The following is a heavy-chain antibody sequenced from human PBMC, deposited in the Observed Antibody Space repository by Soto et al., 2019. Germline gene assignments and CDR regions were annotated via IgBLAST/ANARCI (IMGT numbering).Heavy chain of an antibody. CDR3: ARDNSGNSGWYFDL. CDR1: GFTFSSYG. V-gene: IGHV3-48*01. CDR2: ISSSSITL. Sequence: SLRLSCAASGFTFSSYGMNWVRQAPGKGLEWLSYISSSSITLYYADSVKGRFTISRDNAKNSLYLQMNSLRAEDTAVYYCARDNSGNSGWYFDLWGRSTLVTVSS. J-gene: IGHJ2*01. D-gene: IGHD3-22*01.